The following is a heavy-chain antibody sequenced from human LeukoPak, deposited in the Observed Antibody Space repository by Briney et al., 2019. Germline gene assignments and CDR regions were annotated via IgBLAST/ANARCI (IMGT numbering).Heavy chain of an antibody. CDR1: GFTFSNYA. V-gene: IGHV3-23*01. CDR2: ISVSGGST. CDR3: AKGNYYFDGSGYFHFDY. D-gene: IGHD3-22*01. J-gene: IGHJ4*02. Sequence: GGSLRLSCAASGFTFSNYAMSWVRQAPGKGLEWVSTISVSGGSTYYADSVKGRFTISRDNSKNTLYLQMNSLRAEDTAVYYCAKGNYYFDGSGYFHFDYWGQGTLVTVSS.